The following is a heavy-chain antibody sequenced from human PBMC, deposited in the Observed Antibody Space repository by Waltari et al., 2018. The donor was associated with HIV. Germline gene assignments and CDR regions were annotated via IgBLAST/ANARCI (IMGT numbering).Heavy chain of an antibody. CDR3: ARGPLRYCSSTSCYDGDAFDI. CDR1: GGSISSSNW. J-gene: IGHJ3*02. Sequence: QVQLQESGPGLVKPSGTLSLTCAVSGGSISSSNWWSWVRQPPGKGLEWIGEIYHSGSTNYNPSLKSRVTISVDKSKNQFSLKLSSVTAADTAVYYCARGPLRYCSSTSCYDGDAFDIWGQGTMVTVSS. CDR2: IYHSGST. V-gene: IGHV4-4*02. D-gene: IGHD2-2*01.